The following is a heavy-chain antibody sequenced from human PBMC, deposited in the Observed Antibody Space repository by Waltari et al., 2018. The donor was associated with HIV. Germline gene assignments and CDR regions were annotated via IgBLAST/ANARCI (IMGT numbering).Heavy chain of an antibody. J-gene: IGHJ6*02. Sequence: QEQLVESGEGVGQPGRPLSLSCSASGVILGAYAKHWVRQAPGKGLGWVGFRSFAGNKAYYSGSVNGRFTIARDNSKNTMALQMNIHRSDDTALYYCARTILWVMITSDFFYGMDVWGQGTTVTVS. D-gene: IGHD3-3*01. V-gene: IGHV3-30-3*01. CDR1: GVILGAYA. CDR2: RSFAGNKA. CDR3: ARTILWVMITSDFFYGMDV.